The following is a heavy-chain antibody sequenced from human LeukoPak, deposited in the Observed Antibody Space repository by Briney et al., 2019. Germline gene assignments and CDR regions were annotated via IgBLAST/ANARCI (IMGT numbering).Heavy chain of an antibody. CDR3: VKDMCGGDCSDAFEI. J-gene: IGHJ3*02. CDR2: IAYDGSNQ. D-gene: IGHD2-21*02. V-gene: IGHV3-30-3*01. Sequence: GRSLRLSYAPDGPTFSSYAMHWVSQDPGKGLEWVAVIAYDGSNQYHADSVNGRFTISRHNSKSTLYLQMNSLIAEDTAVYYCVKDMCGGDCSDAFEIWGHGTMVTVSS. CDR1: GPTFSSYA.